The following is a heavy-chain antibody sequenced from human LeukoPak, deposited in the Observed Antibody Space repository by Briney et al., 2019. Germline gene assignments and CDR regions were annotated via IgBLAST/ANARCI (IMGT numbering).Heavy chain of an antibody. CDR2: INHSGST. J-gene: IGHJ5*02. Sequence: SETLSLTCAVYGGSFSGYYWSWIRQPPGKGLEWIGEINHSGSTNYNPSLKSRVTISVDTSKNQFSLKLSSVTAADTAVYYCARRTWGSIAVAGTSPRFDPWGQGTLVTVSS. V-gene: IGHV4-34*01. D-gene: IGHD6-19*01. CDR3: ARRTWGSIAVAGTSPRFDP. CDR1: GGSFSGYY.